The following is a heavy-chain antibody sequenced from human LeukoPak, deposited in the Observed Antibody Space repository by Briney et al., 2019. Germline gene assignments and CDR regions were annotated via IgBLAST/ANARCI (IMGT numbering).Heavy chain of an antibody. V-gene: IGHV3-48*01. CDR2: ISSSSSTI. CDR1: GFTFSNYA. D-gene: IGHD3-22*01. J-gene: IGHJ3*01. CDR3: ARGDDSSGYLAFDF. Sequence: GGSLRLSCTASGFTFSNYALSWVRQAPGKGLEWVSYISSSSSTIYYADSVKGRFTISRDNSKDTLYLQMNSLRAEDTAVYYCARGDDSSGYLAFDFWGQGTMVTVSS.